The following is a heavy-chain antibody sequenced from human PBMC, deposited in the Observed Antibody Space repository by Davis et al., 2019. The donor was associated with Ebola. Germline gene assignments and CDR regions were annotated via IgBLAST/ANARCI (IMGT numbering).Heavy chain of an antibody. Sequence: MPSETLSLTCTVSGGSIGFEDYYWSWIRQPPGKGLEWIGYIYYSGNSYYNPSLESRLSISVDSSKRQFSLMVTSVTAADTATYYCASYDARGHVHWGQGTLVAVSS. J-gene: IGHJ1*01. V-gene: IGHV4-30-4*01. D-gene: IGHD3-16*01. CDR2: IYYSGNS. CDR3: ASYDARGHVH. CDR1: GGSIGFEDYY.